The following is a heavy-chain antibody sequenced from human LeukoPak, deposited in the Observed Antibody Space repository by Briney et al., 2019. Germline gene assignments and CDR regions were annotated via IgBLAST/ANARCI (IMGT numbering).Heavy chain of an antibody. Sequence: PGGSLRLSCTASGFTFGDYSMNWVRQAPGKGLEWVGFIRSKAHGGTTEYAASVKGRFTISRDDSKSIAYLQMNSLKTEDTAVYYCTRGRRATHDYWGQGTLVTVSS. CDR3: TRGRRATHDY. CDR1: GFTFGDYS. V-gene: IGHV3-49*04. CDR2: IRSKAHGGTT. D-gene: IGHD1-26*01. J-gene: IGHJ4*02.